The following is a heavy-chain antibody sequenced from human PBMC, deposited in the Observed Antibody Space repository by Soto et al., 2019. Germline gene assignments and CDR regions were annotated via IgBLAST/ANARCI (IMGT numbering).Heavy chain of an antibody. J-gene: IGHJ4*02. D-gene: IGHD5-12*01. CDR3: ARALELSYVSGYDVGFYDY. CDR1: GGSFSGYY. Sequence: SETLSLTCAVYGGSFSGYYWSWIRQPPGKGLEWIGEINHSGSTNYNPSLKSRVTISVDTSKNQFSLKLSSVTAADTAVYYCARALELSYVSGYDVGFYDYWGQGTLVTVSS. CDR2: INHSGST. V-gene: IGHV4-34*01.